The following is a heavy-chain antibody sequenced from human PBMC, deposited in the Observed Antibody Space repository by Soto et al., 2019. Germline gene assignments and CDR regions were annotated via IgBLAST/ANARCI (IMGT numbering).Heavy chain of an antibody. CDR2: IDPSDSYT. D-gene: IGHD2-2*01. J-gene: IGHJ6*02. CDR3: ARRGDCSRATCFGHTYHYSAMDV. V-gene: IGHV5-10-1*01. Sequence: GESLKISCQGSGYSFNDYWIGWVRQMPGKGLEWMGSIDPSDSYTTYSPSFQGHVTISADQSICTAYLQWSSLKASDTAMYYCARRGDCSRATCFGHTYHYSAMDVWGQGTMVTVSS. CDR1: GYSFNDYW.